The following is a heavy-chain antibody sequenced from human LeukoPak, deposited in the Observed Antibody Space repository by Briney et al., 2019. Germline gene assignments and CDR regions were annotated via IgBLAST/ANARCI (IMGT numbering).Heavy chain of an antibody. J-gene: IGHJ6*03. CDR1: GFTFSNYN. Sequence: PGGSLRLSCAAPGFTFSNYNMNWVRQAPGKGLEWISSITSSSSYKFYADSVKGRFTISRDNAKNSLYLQMNSLRAEDTAVYYCAREWAYYGSGKDYMDVWGKGTTVTVSS. CDR3: AREWAYYGSGKDYMDV. V-gene: IGHV3-21*01. CDR2: ITSSSSYK. D-gene: IGHD3-10*01.